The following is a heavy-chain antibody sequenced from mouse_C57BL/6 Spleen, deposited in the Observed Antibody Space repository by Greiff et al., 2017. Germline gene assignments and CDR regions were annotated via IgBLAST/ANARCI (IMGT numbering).Heavy chain of an antibody. D-gene: IGHD1-1*01. CDR1: GYTFTSYW. J-gene: IGHJ2*01. Sequence: VQLKQSGTVLARPGASVTMSCKTSGYTFTSYWLHWVKPRPGQGLEWIVAISPGNSDTSYNQKFKGKANLTAVTSASTAYMELSSLTNEDSAVYYCTRTTVVHYFDYWGQGTTLTVSS. V-gene: IGHV1-5*01. CDR2: ISPGNSDT. CDR3: TRTTVVHYFDY.